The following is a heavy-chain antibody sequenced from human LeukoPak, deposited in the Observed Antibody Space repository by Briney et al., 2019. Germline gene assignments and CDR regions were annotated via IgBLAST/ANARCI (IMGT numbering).Heavy chain of an antibody. J-gene: IGHJ3*02. CDR2: IWYDGSNK. D-gene: IGHD3-9*01. CDR3: AREGYYDILTGAFDI. CDR1: GFTFSSYG. V-gene: IGHV3-33*01. Sequence: GGSLRLSCAASGFTFSSYGMHWVRQAPGKGLEWVAVIWYDGSNKYYADSVKGRFTISRDNSKNTLYLQMNSLRAEDTAVYYCAREGYYDILTGAFDIWGQGAMVTVSS.